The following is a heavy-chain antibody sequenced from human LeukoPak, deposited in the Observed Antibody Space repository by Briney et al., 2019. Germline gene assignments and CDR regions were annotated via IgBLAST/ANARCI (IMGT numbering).Heavy chain of an antibody. CDR1: GYTFTGYY. CDR2: INPNSGGT. J-gene: IGHJ3*02. CDR3: ARDGGYSSSSCAFDI. V-gene: IGHV1-2*02. D-gene: IGHD6-6*01. Sequence: ASVKVSCKASGYTFTGYYMHWVRQAPGQGLEWMGWINPNSGGTNYAQKLQGRVTMTTDTSTSTAYMELRSLRSDDTAVYYCARDGGYSSSSCAFDIWGQGTMATVSS.